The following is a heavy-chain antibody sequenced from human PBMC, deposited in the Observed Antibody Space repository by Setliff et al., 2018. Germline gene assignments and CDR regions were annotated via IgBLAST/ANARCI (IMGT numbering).Heavy chain of an antibody. Sequence: PSETLSLTCTVSGGSISSSTHHWHWIRQPPGKGLEWIGTFYGSGTTNYNPSLKSRATISVDTSKNQFSLNLSSVTAADTAVYYCARVPLHSGSYGEYYYYGMDVWGQGTTVTVSS. CDR2: FYGSGTT. V-gene: IGHV4-39*07. J-gene: IGHJ6*02. CDR3: ARVPLHSGSYGEYYYYGMDV. D-gene: IGHD1-26*01. CDR1: GGSISSSTHH.